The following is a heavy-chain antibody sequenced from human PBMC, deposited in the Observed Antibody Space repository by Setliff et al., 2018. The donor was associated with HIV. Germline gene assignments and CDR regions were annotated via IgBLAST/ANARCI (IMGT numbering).Heavy chain of an antibody. J-gene: IGHJ3*01. D-gene: IGHD1-7*01. V-gene: IGHV4-59*11. Sequence: SETLSLTCSISGATIHYHYWSWIRQPPGKGLEWIGYVDYSGDTEYNPSLQSRATISRDPSKSQVSLNLNSATAADTAVYYCTRGPGGTVPKPLEAFDVWGRGAVVTVS. CDR3: TRGPGGTVPKPLEAFDV. CDR1: GATIHYHY. CDR2: VDYSGDT.